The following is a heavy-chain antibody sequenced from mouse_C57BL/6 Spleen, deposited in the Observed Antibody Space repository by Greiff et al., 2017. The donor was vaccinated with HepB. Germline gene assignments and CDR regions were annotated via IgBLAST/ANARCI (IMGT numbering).Heavy chain of an antibody. Sequence: DVQLVESGGGLVQPKGSLKLSCAASGFSFNTYAMNWVRQAPGKGLEWVARIRSKSNNYATYYADSVKDRLTISRNDSESMLYPRMNNLKTEDTAMYDCVRLLLDGYYKYYAMDYWGQGTSVTVSS. V-gene: IGHV10-1*01. CDR1: GFSFNTYA. CDR2: IRSKSNNYAT. CDR3: VRLLLDGYYKYYAMDY. J-gene: IGHJ4*01. D-gene: IGHD2-3*01.